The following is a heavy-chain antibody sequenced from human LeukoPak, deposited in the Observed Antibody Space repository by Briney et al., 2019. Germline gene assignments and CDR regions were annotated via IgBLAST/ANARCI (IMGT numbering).Heavy chain of an antibody. CDR2: IYYSGST. V-gene: IGHV4-30-4*01. J-gene: IGHJ5*02. Sequence: SQTLSLTCTVSGDSISSGDYYWSWIRQPPGKGLEWIGYIYYSGSTYYNPSLKSRVTISVDTSKNQFSLKLSSVTAADTAVYYCARDVYYDSSGYRWFDPWGQGTLVTVSS. CDR1: GDSISSGDYY. D-gene: IGHD3-22*01. CDR3: ARDVYYDSSGYRWFDP.